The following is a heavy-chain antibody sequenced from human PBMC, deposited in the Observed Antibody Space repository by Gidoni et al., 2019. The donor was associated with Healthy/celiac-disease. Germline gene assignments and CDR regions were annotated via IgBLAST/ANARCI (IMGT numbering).Heavy chain of an antibody. CDR2: IYTSGST. CDR3: ARDYCSGGSCYQLDY. J-gene: IGHJ4*02. Sequence: QVQLQESGPGLVKPSQTLSLTCTVSGGSISSGSYYWSWIRQPAGKGLEWIGRIYTSGSTNYNPSLKSRVTISVDTSKNQFSLKLSSVTAADTAVYYCARDYCSGGSCYQLDYWGQGTLVTVSS. CDR1: GGSISSGSYY. D-gene: IGHD2-15*01. V-gene: IGHV4-61*02.